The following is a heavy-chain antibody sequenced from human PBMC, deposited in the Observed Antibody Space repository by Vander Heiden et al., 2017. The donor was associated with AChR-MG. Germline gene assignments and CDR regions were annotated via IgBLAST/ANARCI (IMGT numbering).Heavy chain of an antibody. J-gene: IGHJ6*02. CDR3: ASLYGDYPQAKYYYGMDV. CDR2: ISSSSSTI. D-gene: IGHD4-17*01. Sequence: EVQLVESGGGLVQPGGSLRLSCAASGFTFSSYSMNWVRQAPGKGLEWVSYISSSSSTIYYADSVKGRFTISRDNAKNSLYLQMNSLRDEDTAVYYCASLYGDYPQAKYYYGMDVWGQGTTVTVSS. CDR1: GFTFSSYS. V-gene: IGHV3-48*02.